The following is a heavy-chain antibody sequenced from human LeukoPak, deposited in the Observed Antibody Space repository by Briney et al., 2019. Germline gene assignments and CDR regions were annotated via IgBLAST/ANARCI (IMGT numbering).Heavy chain of an antibody. CDR2: VSAGYNT. D-gene: IGHD2-21*02. CDR3: VALGDRIY. CDR1: GFTVSSYD. J-gene: IGHJ4*02. V-gene: IGHV3-13*01. Sequence: GGSLRLSYAASGFTVSSYDIHSVRQATEQGLDCLSSVSAGYNTYYLECVKDRLTNYRENAKNSLYLQMNSLRAGVTAVYYCVALGDRIYWGQGTLVTVSS.